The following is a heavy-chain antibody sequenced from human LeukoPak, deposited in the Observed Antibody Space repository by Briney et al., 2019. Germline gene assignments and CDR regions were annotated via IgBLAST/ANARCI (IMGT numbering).Heavy chain of an antibody. Sequence: GGSLRLSCAASGFSLTTYAMGWVRQAPGKGLEWVSVISDRGDSTYYADSVKGRFTISRDSSKNTHYLQMNSLGGEDTALYYCAKGRWGLTINNFDLWGQGTMVTVSS. CDR2: ISDRGDST. CDR1: GFSLTTYA. CDR3: AKGRWGLTINNFDL. V-gene: IGHV3-23*01. D-gene: IGHD2-21*02. J-gene: IGHJ3*01.